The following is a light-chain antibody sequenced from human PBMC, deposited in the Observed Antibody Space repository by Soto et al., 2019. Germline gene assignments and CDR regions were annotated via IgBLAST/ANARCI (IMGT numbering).Light chain of an antibody. V-gene: IGKV1-9*01. J-gene: IGKJ4*01. CDR1: QGITDF. CDR2: AAS. Sequence: DIQLTQSPSFLSASVGDRVTISCRASQGITDFLARYQQKPGKAPKLLIYAASTLQSGAPSRFSGSASGTEFTLAISSLQPEDFATYFCQHFNVYPLTFGGGTMLEIK. CDR3: QHFNVYPLT.